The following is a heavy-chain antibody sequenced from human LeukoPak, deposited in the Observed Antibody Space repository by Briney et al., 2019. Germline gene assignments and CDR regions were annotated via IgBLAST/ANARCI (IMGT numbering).Heavy chain of an antibody. Sequence: VASVKVSCKASGYTLTGYYMHWVRQAPGQGLEWMGWINANSGATNYAQKFQGRVTMTRDTSINTVYMELSRLRSDDTAVYYCARDYDYGDYWGQGTLVTVSS. D-gene: IGHD3-16*01. CDR1: GYTLTGYY. CDR2: INANSGAT. J-gene: IGHJ4*02. CDR3: ARDYDYGDY. V-gene: IGHV1-2*02.